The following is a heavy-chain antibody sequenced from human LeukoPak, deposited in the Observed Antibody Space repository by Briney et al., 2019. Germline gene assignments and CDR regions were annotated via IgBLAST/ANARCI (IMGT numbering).Heavy chain of an antibody. V-gene: IGHV1-8*03. Sequence: GASVKVSCKASGYTFTSYDINWVRQATGQGLEWMGWMNPNSGNTGYAQKFQGRVTITRNTSISTAYMELGSLRSEDTAVYYCASSGYGSGDTSFDYWGQGTLVTVSS. CDR1: GYTFTSYD. CDR3: ASSGYGSGDTSFDY. CDR2: MNPNSGNT. D-gene: IGHD3-10*01. J-gene: IGHJ4*02.